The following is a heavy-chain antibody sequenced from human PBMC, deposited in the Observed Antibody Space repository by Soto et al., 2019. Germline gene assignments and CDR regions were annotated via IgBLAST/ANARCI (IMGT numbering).Heavy chain of an antibody. Sequence: PSETLSLTCTVSGGSISSYYWSWVRQPPGKGLEWIGYIFYSGSTNYNPSLKSRVTISVDTSKNQFSLKLSSVTAADTAVYYCARHLRIAVATDDAFDIWGQGTMGTVSS. CDR2: IFYSGST. J-gene: IGHJ3*02. CDR3: ARHLRIAVATDDAFDI. D-gene: IGHD6-19*01. V-gene: IGHV4-59*08. CDR1: GGSISSYY.